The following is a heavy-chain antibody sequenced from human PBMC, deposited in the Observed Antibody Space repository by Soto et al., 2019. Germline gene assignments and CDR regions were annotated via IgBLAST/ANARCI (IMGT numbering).Heavy chain of an antibody. J-gene: IGHJ4*02. CDR3: AGTHFDTSGYYPSALEY. CDR2: IIPFFGTA. Sequence: QVQLVQSGAEVKKPGSSVKVSCKASGGTFNSYVINWVRQAPGQGLEWMGGIIPFFGTAEYAQKFQGRVTITADEAASTAYMELSSLKPGDTAVYYCAGTHFDTSGYYPSALEYGGQGTQVSVSS. CDR1: GGTFNSYV. D-gene: IGHD3-22*01. V-gene: IGHV1-69*01.